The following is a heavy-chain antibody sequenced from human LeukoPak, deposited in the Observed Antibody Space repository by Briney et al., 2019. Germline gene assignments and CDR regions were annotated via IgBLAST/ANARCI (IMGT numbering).Heavy chain of an antibody. J-gene: IGHJ4*02. CDR3: ARGEDYSNRFDN. Sequence: SETLSLTCTVSGGSISSYYWSWIRQPPGKGLEWIGYIYYSGSTNYNPSLKSRVTISVDTSKNQFSLKLSSVTAADTAVYYCARGEDYSNRFDNWGQGTLVTVSS. V-gene: IGHV4-59*01. CDR2: IYYSGST. D-gene: IGHD4-11*01. CDR1: GGSISSYY.